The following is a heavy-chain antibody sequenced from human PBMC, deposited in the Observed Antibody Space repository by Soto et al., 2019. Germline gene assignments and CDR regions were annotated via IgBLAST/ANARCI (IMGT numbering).Heavy chain of an antibody. Sequence: PSETLSLTCAVYGGSFSGYYWSWIRQPPGKGLEWIGEINHSGSTNYNPSLKSRVTISVDTSKNQFSLKLSSVTAADTAVYYCASGAGGTYYYGSGSYYYYYYGMDVWGQGTTVTVSS. D-gene: IGHD3-10*01. CDR3: ASGAGGTYYYGSGSYYYYYYGMDV. J-gene: IGHJ6*02. CDR2: INHSGST. CDR1: GGSFSGYY. V-gene: IGHV4-34*01.